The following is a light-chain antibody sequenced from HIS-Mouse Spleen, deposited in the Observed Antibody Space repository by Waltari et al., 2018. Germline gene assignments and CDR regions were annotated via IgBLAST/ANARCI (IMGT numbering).Light chain of an antibody. V-gene: IGLV3-1*01. CDR1: KLGDKY. Sequence: SYELTQPPSVSVSPGQTASITCSGDKLGDKYACWYQQKPCQSPVLVIYQDSKRPSGIPERFSGSNSGNTATLTISGTQAMDEADYYCQAWDSSTANVVFGGGTKLTVL. CDR3: QAWDSSTANVV. J-gene: IGLJ2*01. CDR2: QDS.